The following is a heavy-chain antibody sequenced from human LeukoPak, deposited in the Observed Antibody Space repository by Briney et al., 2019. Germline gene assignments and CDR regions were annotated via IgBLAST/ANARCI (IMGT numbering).Heavy chain of an antibody. CDR3: ARSSKEMATMRPFDY. J-gene: IGHJ4*02. CDR1: GYTFTSYA. D-gene: IGHD5-24*01. V-gene: IGHV1-3*01. Sequence: RASVKVSCKASGYTFTSYAMHWVCQAPGQRLEWMGWIDAGNGNTKYSQKFQGRVTITRDTSASTAYMELSSLRSEDTAVYYCARSSKEMATMRPFDYWGQGTLVTVSS. CDR2: IDAGNGNT.